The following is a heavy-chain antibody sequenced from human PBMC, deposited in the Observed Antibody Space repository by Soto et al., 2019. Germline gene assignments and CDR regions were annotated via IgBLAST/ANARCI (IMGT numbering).Heavy chain of an antibody. V-gene: IGHV4-39*01. CDR3: ATSQKGYNWNYFDH. D-gene: IGHD1-20*01. J-gene: IGHJ4*02. CDR2: VFYTGFT. CDR1: GASISGSYYY. Sequence: SETLSLTCAVSGASISGSYYYWAWLRQSPGKGPEWIGSVFYTGFTSYNPSLESRVSVSVDTSKSQFSLKLSAVTAADTAVYYCATSQKGYNWNYFDHWGQGAMVTVS.